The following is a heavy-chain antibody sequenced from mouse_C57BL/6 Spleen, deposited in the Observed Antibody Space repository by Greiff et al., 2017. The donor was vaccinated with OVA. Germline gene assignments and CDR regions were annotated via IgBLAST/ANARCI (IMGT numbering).Heavy chain of an antibody. D-gene: IGHD2-5*01. V-gene: IGHV1-69*01. CDR3: ARGHSNYDY. J-gene: IGHJ3*01. CDR2: IDPSDSYT. Sequence: QVQLQQSGAELVMPGASVKLSCKASGYTFTSYWMHWVKQRPGQGLEWIGEIDPSDSYTNYNQKFKGKSTLTVDKSSSTAYMQLSSLTSEDSAVYYCARGHSNYDYWGQGTLVTVSA. CDR1: GYTFTSYW.